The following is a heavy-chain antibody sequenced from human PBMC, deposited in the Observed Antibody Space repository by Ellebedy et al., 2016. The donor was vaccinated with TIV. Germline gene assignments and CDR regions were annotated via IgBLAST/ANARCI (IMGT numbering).Heavy chain of an antibody. V-gene: IGHV3-30*18. CDR1: GFTFSSYG. CDR3: ANRGEAGGMDV. Sequence: GGSLRLSXAASGFTFSSYGMHWVRQAPGKGLEWVAVISYDGSNKYYADSVKGRFTISRDNSKNTLYLQMNSLRAEDTAVYYCANRGEAGGMDVWGQGTTVTVSS. J-gene: IGHJ6*02. CDR2: ISYDGSNK. D-gene: IGHD3-10*01.